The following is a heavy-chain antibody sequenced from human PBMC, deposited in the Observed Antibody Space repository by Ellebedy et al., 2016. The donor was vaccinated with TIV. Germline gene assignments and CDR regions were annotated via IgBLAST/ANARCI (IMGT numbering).Heavy chain of an antibody. D-gene: IGHD1-1*01. CDR1: GFTFSTYW. CDR3: ARSPATGTVDY. J-gene: IGHJ4*01. V-gene: IGHV3-7*01. Sequence: GGSLRLXCAASGFTFSTYWMSWVRQVPGKGLEWVANINQGGSETYYVDSVKGRFTMSRDNAKNSLYLQLNSLIAEDTAVYYCARSPATGTVDYWGHGTLVTVSS. CDR2: INQGGSET.